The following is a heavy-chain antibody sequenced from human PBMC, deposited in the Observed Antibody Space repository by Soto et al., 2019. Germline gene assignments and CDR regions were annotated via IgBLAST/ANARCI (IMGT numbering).Heavy chain of an antibody. CDR3: ARDAYSSSWFSLDY. Sequence: QVQLVESGGGVVQPGRSLRLSCAASGFTFSSYGMHWVRQAPGKGLEWVAVIWYDGSNKYYADSVKGRFTISRDNSKNTLYLQMNSLRAEDKAVYYCARDAYSSSWFSLDYWGQGTLVTVSS. J-gene: IGHJ4*02. D-gene: IGHD6-13*01. CDR2: IWYDGSNK. CDR1: GFTFSSYG. V-gene: IGHV3-33*01.